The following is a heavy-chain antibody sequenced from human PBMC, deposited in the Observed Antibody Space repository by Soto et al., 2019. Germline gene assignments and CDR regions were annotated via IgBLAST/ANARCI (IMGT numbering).Heavy chain of an antibody. CDR3: ARDQGGYGDYGEYYYYMDV. Sequence: SETLSLTCTVSGGSISSYYWSWIRQPPGKGLEWIGYIYYSGSTNYNPSLKSRVTISVDTSKNQFSLKLSSVTAADTAVYYCARDQGGYGDYGEYYYYMDVWGKGTTVTVSS. CDR2: IYYSGST. J-gene: IGHJ6*03. CDR1: GGSISSYY. V-gene: IGHV4-59*01. D-gene: IGHD4-17*01.